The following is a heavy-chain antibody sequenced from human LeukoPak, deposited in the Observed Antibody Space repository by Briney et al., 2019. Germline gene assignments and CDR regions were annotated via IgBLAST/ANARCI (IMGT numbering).Heavy chain of an antibody. J-gene: IGHJ4*02. CDR2: IIPMLGKT. D-gene: IGHD2-2*01. CDR3: ARGLFGGFAAAPFDH. V-gene: IGHV1-69*04. Sequence: SVKVSCKASGGTFDNYAVNWVREAPGLGLERMGRIIPMLGKTNSAQKFQDRVTFTADKSTGTAYMELTHLRPDDTAVYFCARGLFGGFAAAPFDHWGQGTLVTVSP. CDR1: GGTFDNYA.